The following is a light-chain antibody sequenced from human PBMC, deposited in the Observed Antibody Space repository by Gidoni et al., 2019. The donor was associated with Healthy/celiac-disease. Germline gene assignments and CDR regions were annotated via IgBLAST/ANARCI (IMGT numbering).Light chain of an antibody. Sequence: QSALTQPLSVSGSPVPSVTISCTGTSSDVCGYNYVSWYQQNPGKAPKLMIYDVSKRPSGVPDRFSGSKSGNTASLTISGLQAEDEADYYCCSYAGRNVVFGGGTKLTVL. CDR2: DVS. V-gene: IGLV2-11*01. CDR1: SSDVCGYNY. CDR3: CSYAGRNVV. J-gene: IGLJ2*01.